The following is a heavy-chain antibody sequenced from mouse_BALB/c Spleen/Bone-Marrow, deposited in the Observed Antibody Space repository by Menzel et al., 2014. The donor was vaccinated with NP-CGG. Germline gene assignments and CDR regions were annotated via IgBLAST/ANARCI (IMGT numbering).Heavy chain of an antibody. D-gene: IGHD1-1*02. J-gene: IGHJ4*01. CDR1: GYTFTSYW. CDR3: ARFGDYSMDY. CDR2: IYPGDGDT. Sequence: VQRVESGTDLARPGASVKLSCKASGYTFTSYWMQWVKQRPGQGLEWIGAIYPGDGDTRYTQKFKGKATLTADKSSSTAYMQLSSLASEDSAVYYCARFGDYSMDYWGQGTSVTVPS. V-gene: IGHV1-87*01.